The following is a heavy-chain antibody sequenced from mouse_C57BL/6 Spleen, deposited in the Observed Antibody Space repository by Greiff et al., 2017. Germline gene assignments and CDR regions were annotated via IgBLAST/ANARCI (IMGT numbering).Heavy chain of an antibody. V-gene: IGHV1-82*01. D-gene: IGHD4-1*01. CDR2: IYPGAGDT. Sequence: QVQLKESGPELVQPGASVKISCKASGYAFSSSWMNWVKQRPGKGLEWIGRIYPGAGDTNYNGKFKGKATLTADKSSSTAYMQLSSLTSEDSAVYFCAREVGTGHWYCDVWGTGTTVTVSS. CDR1: GYAFSSSW. J-gene: IGHJ1*03. CDR3: AREVGTGHWYCDV.